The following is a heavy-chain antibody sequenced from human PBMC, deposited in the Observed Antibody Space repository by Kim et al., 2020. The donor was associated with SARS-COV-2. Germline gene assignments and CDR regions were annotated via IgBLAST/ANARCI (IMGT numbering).Heavy chain of an antibody. CDR1: GFTLSSYA. D-gene: IGHD4-4*01. Sequence: GGSLRLSCAASGFTLSSYAMHWVRQAPGKGLEWVAVISYDGSNEYYADSVKGRFTISRDISKNTLDLQMNSLRAEDTAVYYCAKGRRQTTYGAFHMWGQGTMVTVSS. V-gene: IGHV3-30*18. CDR3: AKGRRQTTYGAFHM. CDR2: ISYDGSNE. J-gene: IGHJ3*02.